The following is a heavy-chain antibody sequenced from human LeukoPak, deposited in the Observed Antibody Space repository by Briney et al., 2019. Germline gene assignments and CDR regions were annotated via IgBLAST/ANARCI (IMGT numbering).Heavy chain of an antibody. CDR2: INPNSGGT. D-gene: IGHD6-13*01. J-gene: IGHJ6*03. Sequence: ASVKVSCKASGYTFTVYYMHWVRQAPGQGLEWMGWINPNSGGTNYAQTFQGRVTMTRDTSISTDYMELSRLRSDDTAVYYCARESSSWSYYYMDVWGKGTTVTVSS. V-gene: IGHV1-2*02. CDR3: ARESSSWSYYYMDV. CDR1: GYTFTVYY.